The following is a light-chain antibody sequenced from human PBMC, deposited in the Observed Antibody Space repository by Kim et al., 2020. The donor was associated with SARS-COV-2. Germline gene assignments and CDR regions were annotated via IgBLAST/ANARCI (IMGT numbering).Light chain of an antibody. CDR3: QQYDVWPRP. V-gene: IGKV3-15*01. CDR2: GAA. J-gene: IGKJ1*01. CDR1: PGVGRP. Sequence: VFPGERAPPSCRARPGVGRPLAWYQKKPGQAPRLLIHGAATRATGIPDRFGGSGSGTEFTLTISSLQSEDVAVYYCQQYDVWPRPFGQGTKVEIK.